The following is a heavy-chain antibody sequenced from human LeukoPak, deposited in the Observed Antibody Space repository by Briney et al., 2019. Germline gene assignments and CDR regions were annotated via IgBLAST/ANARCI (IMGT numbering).Heavy chain of an antibody. V-gene: IGHV4-34*01. CDR2: INHSGSA. CDR1: GGSFSGYS. Sequence: SETLSLTCAIYGGSFSGYSWTWIRQPPGKGLEWIGEINHSGSANYNPSLKSRVTISVDTSKNQFSLKLSSVTAADTAVYYCARGLKDFWTEAGYFQHWGQGTLVTVSS. CDR3: ARGLKDFWTEAGYFQH. J-gene: IGHJ1*01. D-gene: IGHD3/OR15-3a*01.